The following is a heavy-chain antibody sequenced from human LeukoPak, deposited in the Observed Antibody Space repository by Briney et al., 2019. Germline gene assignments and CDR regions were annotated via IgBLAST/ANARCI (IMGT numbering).Heavy chain of an antibody. D-gene: IGHD6-25*01. CDR3: ARDGSPFDS. J-gene: IGHJ4*02. V-gene: IGHV3-48*04. Sequence: GGSLRLSCAASGFTFSNYAMSWVRQAPGKGLEWVSLIGSSGGTTYYADSVKGRFTISRDNAKKSLYLQMNSLRAEDTAVYYCARDGSPFDSWGQGTLVTVSS. CDR1: GFTFSNYA. CDR2: IGSSGGTT.